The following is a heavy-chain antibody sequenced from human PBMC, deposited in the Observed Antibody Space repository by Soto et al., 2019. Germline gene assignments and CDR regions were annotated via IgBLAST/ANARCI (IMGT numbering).Heavy chain of an antibody. CDR3: STVRWELHDAFDI. CDR2: IYHSGMT. CDR1: GGSISTGGYY. D-gene: IGHD1-26*01. J-gene: IGHJ3*02. V-gene: IGHV4-31*03. Sequence: QVQLQESGPGLVKPSQTLSLTCTVSGGSISTGGYYWSWIRQHPGRGLEWIGYIYHSGMTFSNPSLQSRFAISIDTPKNKFSLQLSSVTAADTAVYYCSTVRWELHDAFDIWGQGTMVSVSS.